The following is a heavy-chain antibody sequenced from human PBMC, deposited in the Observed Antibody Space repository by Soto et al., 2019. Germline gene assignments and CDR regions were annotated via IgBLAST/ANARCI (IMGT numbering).Heavy chain of an antibody. D-gene: IGHD4-17*01. V-gene: IGHV3-7*01. CDR3: ARDPLSYGDYAQTYWYFDL. Sequence: QPGGSLRLSCGASGISFSRCLMSWVRQAPGKGLEWVASISQDGTDTDYVDSVKGRFAISRDNPKNSLYLQMNSLRADDTAVYYCARDPLSYGDYAQTYWYFDLWGRGTRVTVPS. J-gene: IGHJ2*01. CDR1: GISFSRCL. CDR2: ISQDGTDT.